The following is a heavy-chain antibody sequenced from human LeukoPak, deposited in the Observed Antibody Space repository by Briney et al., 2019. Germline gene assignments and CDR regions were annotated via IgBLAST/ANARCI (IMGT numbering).Heavy chain of an antibody. CDR1: GFTFSSYA. J-gene: IGHJ4*02. D-gene: IGHD3-10*01. V-gene: IGHV3-30-3*01. CDR3: ASSPYYYGSGLDY. CDR2: ISYDGSNK. Sequence: GGSLRLSCAASGFTFSSYAMHWVRQAPGKGLEWVAVISYDGSNKYYADSVKGRFTISRDNSKITLYLQMNSLRAEDTAVYYCASSPYYYGSGLDYWGQGTLVTVSS.